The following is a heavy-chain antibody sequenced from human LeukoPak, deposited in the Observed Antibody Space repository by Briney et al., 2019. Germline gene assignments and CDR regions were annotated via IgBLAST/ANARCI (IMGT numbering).Heavy chain of an antibody. CDR1: GDSVSSNSAT. J-gene: IGHJ5*02. V-gene: IGHV6-1*01. CDR2: TYYRSKWYD. Sequence: QTLSLTCAISGDSVSSNSATWSWIRQSPSRGLEWLGRTYYRSKWYDDYAGSVKSRITINPDTSKNQISLQLNSVTSDDTAVYYCARQSPTGHWFDPWCQGTMVTVSS. D-gene: IGHD1-14*01. CDR3: ARQSPTGHWFDP.